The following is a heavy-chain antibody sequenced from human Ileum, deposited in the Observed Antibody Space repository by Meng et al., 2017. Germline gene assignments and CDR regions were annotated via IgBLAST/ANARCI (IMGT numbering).Heavy chain of an antibody. CDR3: ARAASYNLDY. J-gene: IGHJ4*02. CDR2: IYHSGST. CDR1: GGSISSGNW. Sequence: GSLRLSCVVSGGSISSGNWWSWVRQAPGKGLEWIGEIYHSGSTNYNPSLKSRVTISVDTSKNQLSLEVTSVTAADTAVYYCARAASYNLDYWGQGTLVTVSS. V-gene: IGHV4-4*02. D-gene: IGHD1-1*01.